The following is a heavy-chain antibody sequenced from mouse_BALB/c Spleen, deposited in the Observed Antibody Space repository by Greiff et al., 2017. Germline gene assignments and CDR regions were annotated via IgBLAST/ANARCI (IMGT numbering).Heavy chain of an antibody. CDR3: TRYGYGNLYYAMDY. J-gene: IGHJ4*01. D-gene: IGHD2-10*02. Sequence: EVQLQQSGTVLARPGASVKMSCKASGYTFTSYWMHWVKQRPGQGLEWIGAIYPGNSDTSYNQKFKGKAKLTAVTSTSTAYMELSSLTNEDSAVYYCTRYGYGNLYYAMDYWGQGTSVTVSS. CDR1: GYTFTSYW. V-gene: IGHV1-5*01. CDR2: IYPGNSDT.